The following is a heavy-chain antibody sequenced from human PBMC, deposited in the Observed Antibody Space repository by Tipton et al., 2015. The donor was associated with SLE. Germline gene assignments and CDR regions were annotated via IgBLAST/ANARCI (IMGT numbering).Heavy chain of an antibody. CDR2: ISSSSSYI. Sequence: SLRLSCAASGFTFSSYSMNWVRQAPGKGLEWVSSISSSSSYIYYADSVKGRFTISRDNAKNSLYLQMNSLRAEDTAVYYCARVPGDYSYYFVYWGQGTLVTVSS. J-gene: IGHJ4*02. CDR1: GFTFSSYS. CDR3: ARVPGDYSYYFVY. V-gene: IGHV3-21*03. D-gene: IGHD4-17*01.